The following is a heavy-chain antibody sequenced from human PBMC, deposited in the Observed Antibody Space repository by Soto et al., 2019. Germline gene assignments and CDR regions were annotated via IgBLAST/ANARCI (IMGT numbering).Heavy chain of an antibody. CDR3: AKTGPYCSTTSCYYYYGLDV. J-gene: IGHJ6*02. Sequence: PGGSLRLSCAASGFTFSTYGMHWVRQAPGKWLEWVAVISYDGTYKYYEDSVKGRFTISRDNSRNTLFLQMNSLRAEDTAVYYCAKTGPYCSTTSCYYYYGLDVWGQGXTVTVSS. CDR2: ISYDGTYK. V-gene: IGHV3-30*18. D-gene: IGHD2-2*01. CDR1: GFTFSTYG.